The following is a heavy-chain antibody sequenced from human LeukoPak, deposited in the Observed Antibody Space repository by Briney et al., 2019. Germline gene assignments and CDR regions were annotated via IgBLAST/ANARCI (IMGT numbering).Heavy chain of an antibody. Sequence: PGGSLRLSCAASGFTFSSYGMSWVRQAPGKGLEWVSAISGSGGSTYYADSVKGRFTISRDNSKNTLYLQMNSLRAEDTAVYYCATPPREGIVATIGNYWGQGTLVTVSS. J-gene: IGHJ4*02. CDR1: GFTFSSYG. CDR2: ISGSGGST. D-gene: IGHD5-12*01. V-gene: IGHV3-23*01. CDR3: ATPPREGIVATIGNY.